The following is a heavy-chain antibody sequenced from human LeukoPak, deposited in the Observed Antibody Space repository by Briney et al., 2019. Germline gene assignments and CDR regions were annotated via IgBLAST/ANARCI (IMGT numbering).Heavy chain of an antibody. V-gene: IGHV1-69*13. CDR3: ARDIRMIPQHGSGSYYNNLQFDY. Sequence: GASVKVSCKASGGTFSSYAISWVRQAPGQGLEWMGGIIPIFGTANYAQKFQGRVTITADESTSTAYMELSSLRSEDTAVYYCARDIRMIPQHGSGSYYNNLQFDYWGQGTLVTASS. CDR1: GGTFSSYA. CDR2: IIPIFGTA. D-gene: IGHD3-10*01. J-gene: IGHJ4*02.